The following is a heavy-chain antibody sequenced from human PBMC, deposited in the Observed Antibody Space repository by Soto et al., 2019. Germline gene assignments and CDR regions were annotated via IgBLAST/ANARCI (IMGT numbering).Heavy chain of an antibody. J-gene: IGHJ6*03. D-gene: IGHD1-1*01. V-gene: IGHV4-39*01. Sequence: PSEILSLTCTVCGGSISSSSYYWGWIRQPPGKGLEWIGSIYYSGSTYYNPSLKSRVTISVDTSKNQFSLKLSSVTAADTAVYYCARLWKGGDYCMDVWGKGTTVTVSS. CDR2: IYYSGST. CDR1: GGSISSSSYY. CDR3: ARLWKGGDYCMDV.